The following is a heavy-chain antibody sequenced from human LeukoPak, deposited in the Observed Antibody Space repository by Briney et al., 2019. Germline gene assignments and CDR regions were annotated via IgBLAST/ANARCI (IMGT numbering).Heavy chain of an antibody. J-gene: IGHJ4*02. CDR2: ISGSGTST. Sequence: PGGSLRLSCAASGFTFSSYAMSWVRQAPGKGLEWVSLISGSGTSTYYADSVKGRFTISRDNSKSTLYLQMNSLRAEDTAVYYCARGSGTKGGFDYWGQGTLVTVSS. CDR3: ARGSGTKGGFDY. D-gene: IGHD3-10*01. V-gene: IGHV3-23*01. CDR1: GFTFSSYA.